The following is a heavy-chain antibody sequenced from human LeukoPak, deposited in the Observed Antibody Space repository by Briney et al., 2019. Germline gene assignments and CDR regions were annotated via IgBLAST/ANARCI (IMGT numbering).Heavy chain of an antibody. Sequence: GESLKISCKGSGYSFISYWIGWVRQMPGKGLEWMGIIYPGDSDTRYSPSFEGQVTISADKSTSTAYLQWSSLKASDTAMYYCARAFSCSSTSCYYFDYWGQGTLVTVSS. V-gene: IGHV5-51*01. J-gene: IGHJ4*02. CDR1: GYSFISYW. D-gene: IGHD2-2*01. CDR3: ARAFSCSSTSCYYFDY. CDR2: IYPGDSDT.